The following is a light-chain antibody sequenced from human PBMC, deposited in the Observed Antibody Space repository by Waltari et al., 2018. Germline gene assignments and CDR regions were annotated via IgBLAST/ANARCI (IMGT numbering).Light chain of an antibody. V-gene: IGLV2-18*02. CDR2: EVS. J-gene: IGLJ2*01. CDR1: SSELRCDNC. Sequence: QSALTQPPSVSQSLGQSVTISCTGTSSELRCDNCLSWYQQHSGTAPILLIYEVSKRPAGVSDRFSGSKSGNTASLTISGLQAEDEADYYCGSYRSGSTWVFGGGTRLTVL. CDR3: GSYRSGSTWV.